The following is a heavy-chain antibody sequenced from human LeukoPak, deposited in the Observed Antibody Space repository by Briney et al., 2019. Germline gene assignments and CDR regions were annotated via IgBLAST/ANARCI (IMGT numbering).Heavy chain of an antibody. V-gene: IGHV3-30*02. CDR2: IRYDGSNK. J-gene: IGHJ4*01. Sequence: GGSLRLSCAASGFTFSTSGMHWVRQTPGKGLEWVTFIRYDGSNKYYAGSVKGRFTISRDNSKNTLYLQMNSLRAEDTAVYYCAMSVLHREGYNLGPLVYWGHGTLVTVSS. D-gene: IGHD5-24*01. CDR1: GFTFSTSG. CDR3: AMSVLHREGYNLGPLVY.